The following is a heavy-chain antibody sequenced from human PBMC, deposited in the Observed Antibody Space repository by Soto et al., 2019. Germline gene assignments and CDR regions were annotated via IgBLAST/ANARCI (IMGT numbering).Heavy chain of an antibody. CDR1: GFTFSSYG. CDR3: AKEGVFESSLKNEFDY. Sequence: GGSLRLSCAASGFTFSSYGMHWVRQAPGKGLEWVAVISYDGSNKYYADSVKGRFTISRDNSKNTLYLQMNSLRAEDTAVYYCAKEGVFESSLKNEFDYWGQGTLVTVSS. CDR2: ISYDGSNK. J-gene: IGHJ4*02. V-gene: IGHV3-30*18. D-gene: IGHD6-13*01.